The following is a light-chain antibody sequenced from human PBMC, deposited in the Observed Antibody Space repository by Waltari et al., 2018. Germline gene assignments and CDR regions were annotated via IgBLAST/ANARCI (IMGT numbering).Light chain of an antibody. CDR2: EVS. CDR3: TSYTRSSLWVV. Sequence: QSALTQPASVSGSPGQSITISCTGTSSDVGAHNYVSWYQHHPGKAPKLIIYEVSYRPSGVSNRFSGSKSGNTASLTISGLQAEDEADYYCTSYTRSSLWVVFGVGTKLTVL. CDR1: SSDVGAHNY. J-gene: IGLJ2*01. V-gene: IGLV2-14*01.